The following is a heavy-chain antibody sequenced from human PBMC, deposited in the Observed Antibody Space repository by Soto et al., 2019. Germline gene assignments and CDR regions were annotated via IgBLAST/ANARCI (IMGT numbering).Heavy chain of an antibody. CDR1: GGSISSGGYY. J-gene: IGHJ6*02. Sequence: PSETLSLTCTVSGGSISSGGYYWSWIRQHPGKGLEWIGYIYYSGSTYYNPSLKSRVTISVDTSKNQFSLKLSSVTAADTAVYYCARGLTDYDSSCYSEYHYYGMDVWGPGTTLTV. D-gene: IGHD3-22*01. CDR2: IYYSGST. CDR3: ARGLTDYDSSCYSEYHYYGMDV. V-gene: IGHV4-31*03.